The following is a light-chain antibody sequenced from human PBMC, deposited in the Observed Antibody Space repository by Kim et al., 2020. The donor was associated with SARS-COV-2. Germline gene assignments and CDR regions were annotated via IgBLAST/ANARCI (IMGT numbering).Light chain of an antibody. CDR1: QSVDSN. CDR3: LQYSDWWT. J-gene: IGKJ1*01. V-gene: IGKV3-15*01. CDR2: DVS. Sequence: SESPGARVSLSCRASQSVDSNLAGYQQQPGQAPRLLIYDVSIRAIGVPARFSGSGSGTQFSLTIGSLQPEDAAVYYCLQYSDWWTFGQGTKVDIK.